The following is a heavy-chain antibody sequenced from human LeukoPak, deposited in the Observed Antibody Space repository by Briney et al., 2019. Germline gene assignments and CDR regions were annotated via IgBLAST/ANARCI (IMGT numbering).Heavy chain of an antibody. D-gene: IGHD3-3*01. Sequence: PGGSLRLSCAASGFTFSSYGMHWVRQAPGKGLEWVAFIRYDGSNKYYADSVKGRFTISRDNSKNTLYLQMNSLRAEDTAVYYCAKMGEPMYYDFWSGYYNYYYMDVWGKGTTVTVSS. J-gene: IGHJ6*03. CDR1: GFTFSSYG. V-gene: IGHV3-30*02. CDR3: AKMGEPMYYDFWSGYYNYYYMDV. CDR2: IRYDGSNK.